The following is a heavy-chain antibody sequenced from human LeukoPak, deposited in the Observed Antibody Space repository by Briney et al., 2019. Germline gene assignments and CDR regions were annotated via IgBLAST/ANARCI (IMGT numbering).Heavy chain of an antibody. D-gene: IGHD3-22*01. CDR1: GYTFTSYG. J-gene: IGHJ4*02. CDR2: ISAYNGNT. CDR3: ARDLTHRRNYDNSGYQIVSAF. V-gene: IGHV1-18*01. Sequence: ASVKVSCKASGYTFTSYGISWVRQAPGQGLEWMGWISAYNGNTNYAQKLQGRVTMTTDTSTSTAYMELRSLRSDDTAVCYCARDLTHRRNYDNSGYQIVSAFWGQGTLVTVSS.